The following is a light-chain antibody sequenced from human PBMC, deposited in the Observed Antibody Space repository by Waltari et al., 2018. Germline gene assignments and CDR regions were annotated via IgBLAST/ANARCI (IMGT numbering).Light chain of an antibody. CDR1: KLGDQY. J-gene: IGLJ1*01. CDR2: EDT. Sequence: SYELTQPPSVSVSPGQAVSITCSGTKLGDQYVNWYQQKAGQSPVLVIYEDTKRPSGIPGRLSASNSGNTATLTISETQAMDEADYYCQTWDSSSYVFGTGTTVAVL. CDR3: QTWDSSSYV. V-gene: IGLV3-1*01.